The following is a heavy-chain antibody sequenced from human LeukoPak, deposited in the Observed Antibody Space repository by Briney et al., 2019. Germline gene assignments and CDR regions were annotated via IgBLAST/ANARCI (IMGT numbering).Heavy chain of an antibody. CDR3: ARHGNWDPFDY. CDR1: GGSISTYS. J-gene: IGHJ4*02. D-gene: IGHD7-27*01. CDR2: IYDSGSA. V-gene: IGHV4-59*01. Sequence: SETLSLTCSVSGGSISTYSWTWIRQPPGKGLEWIGYIYDSGSASFNPSLKSRVSISADTSNNQFSLGLSSVTAADTAVYYCARHGNWDPFDYWGQGALVTVSS.